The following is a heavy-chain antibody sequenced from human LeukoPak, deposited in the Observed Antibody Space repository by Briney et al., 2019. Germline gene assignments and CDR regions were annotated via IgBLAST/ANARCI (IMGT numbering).Heavy chain of an antibody. Sequence: GGPLRLSCAASGFTFSSYGMHWVRQAPGKGLEWVAVIWYDGSNKYYADSVKGRFTISRDNSKNTLYLQMNSLRAEDTAVYYCARDWVGYCSGGSCYGLGYWGQGTLVTVSS. J-gene: IGHJ4*02. D-gene: IGHD2-15*01. CDR2: IWYDGSNK. CDR1: GFTFSSYG. CDR3: ARDWVGYCSGGSCYGLGY. V-gene: IGHV3-33*01.